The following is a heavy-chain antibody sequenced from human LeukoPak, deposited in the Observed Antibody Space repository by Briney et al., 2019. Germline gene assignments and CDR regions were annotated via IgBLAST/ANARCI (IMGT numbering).Heavy chain of an antibody. CDR1: GYTFTGYY. V-gene: IGHV1-2*02. J-gene: IGHJ4*02. Sequence: ASVKVSCKASGYTFTGYYMHWVRQAPGQGLEWMGWINPNSGGTNYAQKFQGRVTMTRDTSISTAYMELSRLRSDDTAVYYCARVVSPYDFWSGYQLAFDYWGQGTLVTVSS. CDR2: INPNSGGT. CDR3: ARVVSPYDFWSGYQLAFDY. D-gene: IGHD3-3*01.